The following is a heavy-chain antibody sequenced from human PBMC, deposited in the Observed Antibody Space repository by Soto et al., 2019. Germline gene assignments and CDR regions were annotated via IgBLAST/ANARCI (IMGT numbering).Heavy chain of an antibody. CDR3: ARASIAAAGIPPRSPFDY. D-gene: IGHD6-13*01. J-gene: IGHJ4*02. CDR2: IIPIFGTA. Sequence: ASGTVDCKGSGGTVRSNAISWVRQAPGQGLEWMGGIIPIFGTANYAQKFQGRVTITADESTSTAYMELSSLRSEDTAVYYCARASIAAAGIPPRSPFDYWGQGTLVNVSS. V-gene: IGHV1-69*13. CDR1: GGTVRSNA.